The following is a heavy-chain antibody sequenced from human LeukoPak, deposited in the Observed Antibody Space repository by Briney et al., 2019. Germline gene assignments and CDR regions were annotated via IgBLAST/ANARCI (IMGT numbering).Heavy chain of an antibody. D-gene: IGHD3-22*01. Sequence: GGSLRLSCAASGFTFSSYEMNWVRQAPGKGLEWVSYISSSGSTIYYADSVEGRFTISRDNAKNSLYLQMNSLRAEDTAVYYCARAIYDSSGYYFDYWGQGTLVTVSS. CDR3: ARAIYDSSGYYFDY. CDR1: GFTFSSYE. CDR2: ISSSGSTI. J-gene: IGHJ4*02. V-gene: IGHV3-48*03.